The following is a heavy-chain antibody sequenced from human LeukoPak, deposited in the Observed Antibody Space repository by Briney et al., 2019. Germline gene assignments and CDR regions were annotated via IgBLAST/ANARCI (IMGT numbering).Heavy chain of an antibody. V-gene: IGHV4-59*08. Sequence: PSETLSLTCTVSGGSISGYYWSWIRQPPGKGLECIGYINYSGSTNYNPSLKSRVTISVDTSRNQFSLKLTSVTAADTAVYYCAKVSDRDSSGYYWGFEYWGQGTLVTVSS. CDR3: AKVSDRDSSGYYWGFEY. CDR1: GGSISGYY. J-gene: IGHJ4*02. CDR2: INYSGST. D-gene: IGHD3-22*01.